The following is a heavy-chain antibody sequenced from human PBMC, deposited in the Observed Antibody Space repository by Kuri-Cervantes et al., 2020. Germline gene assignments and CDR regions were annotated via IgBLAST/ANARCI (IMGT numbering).Heavy chain of an antibody. Sequence: SETLSLTCTVSGGSISSGDYYWSWIRQPPGKGLEWSGYIYYSGSTYYNPSLKSRVTISVDTSKNQFSLKLSSVTAADTAVYYCARVGVAGTLDYFDYWGQGTLVTVSS. D-gene: IGHD6-19*01. CDR3: ARVGVAGTLDYFDY. J-gene: IGHJ4*02. CDR2: IYYSGST. V-gene: IGHV4-30-4*01. CDR1: GGSISSGDYY.